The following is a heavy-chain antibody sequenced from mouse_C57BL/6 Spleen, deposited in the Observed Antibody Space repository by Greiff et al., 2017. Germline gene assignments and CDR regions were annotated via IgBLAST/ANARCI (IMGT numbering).Heavy chain of an antibody. CDR1: GFTFSSYT. D-gene: IGHD4-1*01. CDR3: ARHWDVYPFFDD. J-gene: IGHJ2*01. V-gene: IGHV5-9*01. CDR2: ISGGGGNT. Sequence: EVKLVESGGGLVKPGGSLKLSCAASGFTFSSYTMSWVRQTPEQRLEWVATISGGGGNTYYPDSVKGRFTISRDNAKNTLYLQMSSLRSEDTALYYCARHWDVYPFFDDWGQGTTLTVSS.